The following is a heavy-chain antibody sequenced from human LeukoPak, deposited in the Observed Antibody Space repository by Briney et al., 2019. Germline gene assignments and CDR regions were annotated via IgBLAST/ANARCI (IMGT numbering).Heavy chain of an antibody. V-gene: IGHV4-59*08. CDR2: IYYSGST. J-gene: IGHJ4*02. Sequence: SETLSLTCTFSGGSIRSHFWNWVRQPPGKGLEWIGYIYYSGSTDYNPSLKSRVTISLDTSKNQLSLRLSSVTAADTAVYYCARLRGGSYSYRATFDYWGQGTLVTVSS. D-gene: IGHD1-26*01. CDR1: GGSIRSHF. CDR3: ARLRGGSYSYRATFDY.